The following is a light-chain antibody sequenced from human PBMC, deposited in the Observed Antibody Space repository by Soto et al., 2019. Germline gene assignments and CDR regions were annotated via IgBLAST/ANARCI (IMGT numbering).Light chain of an antibody. CDR1: QSVSSN. CDR3: QERNSWPPWT. Sequence: EIVLTQSPATLSLSPGERATLSCRASQSVSSNLAWYQQKPGQAPRLLIYDASNRATGIPARFSGTGSGTDFTLTISSLAPEDFAVYYCQERNSWPPWTFGQGTKVDIK. CDR2: DAS. J-gene: IGKJ1*01. V-gene: IGKV3-11*01.